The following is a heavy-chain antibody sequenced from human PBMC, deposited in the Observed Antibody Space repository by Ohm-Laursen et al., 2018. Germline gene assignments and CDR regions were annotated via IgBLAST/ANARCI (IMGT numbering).Heavy chain of an antibody. D-gene: IGHD1-1*01. CDR3: ARVAMNGDSQLYYYGMDV. CDR1: GGSLRNYY. V-gene: IGHV4-59*08. CDR2: IYYNGNP. J-gene: IGHJ6*02. Sequence: GTLSLTCTVSGGSLRNYYWSWIRQPPGKGLEWIGYIYYNGNPRYNPSLESRVTISVDPSKNQFSLKLNSVTAADTAVYYCARVAMNGDSQLYYYGMDVWGQGTTVTVSS.